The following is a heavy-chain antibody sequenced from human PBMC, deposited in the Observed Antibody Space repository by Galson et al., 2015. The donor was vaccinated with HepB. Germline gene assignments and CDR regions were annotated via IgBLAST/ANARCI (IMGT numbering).Heavy chain of an antibody. CDR1: GDSVSSRTAS. CDR2: TYYRSQWYS. Sequence: CAISGDSVSSRTASWSWIRQSPSRGLEWLGRTYYRSQWYSEYSASVRGRMTISPDTSENQFSLHLSSVTPEDTAIYFCARAWTSRPSTRQTDHFDYWGQGTLVTVSS. J-gene: IGHJ4*02. V-gene: IGHV6-1*01. D-gene: IGHD1-1*01. CDR3: ARAWTSRPSTRQTDHFDY.